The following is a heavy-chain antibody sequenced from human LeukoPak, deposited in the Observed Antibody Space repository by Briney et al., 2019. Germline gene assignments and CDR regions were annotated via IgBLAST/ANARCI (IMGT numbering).Heavy chain of an antibody. J-gene: IGHJ5*02. CDR2: ISSSSSTV. Sequence: PGGSLRLSCAASGFTFSSYSMNWVRQAPGKGLEWVSYISSSSSTVYYADSAKGRFTISRDNAKNSLYLQVNSLKAEDTAVYYCARDEAYSGTYATTWGQGTLVTVSS. V-gene: IGHV3-48*01. D-gene: IGHD1-26*01. CDR3: ARDEAYSGTYATT. CDR1: GFTFSSYS.